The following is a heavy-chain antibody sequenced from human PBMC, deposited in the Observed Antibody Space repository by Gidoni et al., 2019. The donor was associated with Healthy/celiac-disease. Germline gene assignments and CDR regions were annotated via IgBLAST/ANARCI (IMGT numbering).Heavy chain of an antibody. V-gene: IGHV3-7*03. Sequence: EVQLVESGGGLVQPGGSLRLSCAASGFTFSSYWMSWVRQAPGKGLEWVANIKQDGSEKSYVDSVKGRFTISRDNAKNSLYLQMNSLRAEDTAVYYCARDHGEIFGVVSPFDYWGQGTLVTVSS. J-gene: IGHJ4*02. CDR3: ARDHGEIFGVVSPFDY. CDR1: GFTFSSYW. CDR2: IKQDGSEK. D-gene: IGHD3-3*01.